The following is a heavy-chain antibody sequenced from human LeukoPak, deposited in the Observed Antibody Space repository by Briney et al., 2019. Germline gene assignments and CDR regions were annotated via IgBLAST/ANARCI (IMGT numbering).Heavy chain of an antibody. D-gene: IGHD6-19*01. CDR2: MRGDGSRL. J-gene: IGHJ5*02. CDR1: GFSISTFW. V-gene: IGHV3-7*03. CDR3: AKGASGWYPHNWFDP. Sequence: GGSLRLSCVASGFSISTFWMTWVRQAPGKGLEWVANMRGDGSRLYYMDSVKGRFTISRDNAKNSLYLQMNSLRAEDTALYYCAKGASGWYPHNWFDPWGQGTLVTVSS.